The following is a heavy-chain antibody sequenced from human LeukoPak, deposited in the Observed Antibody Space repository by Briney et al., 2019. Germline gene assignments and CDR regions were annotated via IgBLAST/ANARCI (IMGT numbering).Heavy chain of an antibody. CDR1: GFTFSRYS. J-gene: IGHJ5*02. V-gene: IGHV3-48*01. D-gene: IGHD3-10*01. CDR3: AREGSGSYYNWFDP. Sequence: PGGSLRLSCVASGFTFSRYSMNWVRQAPGKGLEWVSYISSSSSTIYYADSVKGRFTIFRDNANNSLYLQMNSLRVEDTAVYYCAREGSGSYYNWFDPWGQGTLVTVSS. CDR2: ISSSSSTI.